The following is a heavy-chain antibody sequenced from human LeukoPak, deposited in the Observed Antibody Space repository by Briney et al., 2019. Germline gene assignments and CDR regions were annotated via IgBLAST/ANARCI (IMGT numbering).Heavy chain of an antibody. CDR1: GFTFDDYT. J-gene: IGHJ6*03. CDR3: AKGASFNVYYYMDV. Sequence: PGGSLRLSCAASGFTFDDYTMHWVRQAPGKGLEWVSLISWDGGSTYYADSVKGRFTISRDNSKNSLYLQMNSLRTEDTALYYCAKGASFNVYYYMDVWGKGTTVTVSS. CDR2: ISWDGGST. V-gene: IGHV3-43*01. D-gene: IGHD3-16*02.